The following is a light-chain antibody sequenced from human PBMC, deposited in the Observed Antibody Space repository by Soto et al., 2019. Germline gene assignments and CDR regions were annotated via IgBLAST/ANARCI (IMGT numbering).Light chain of an antibody. J-gene: IGKJ4*01. CDR1: QTVRSIY. V-gene: IGKV3-20*01. CDR2: GVS. Sequence: EIVLTQSPGTLSLSLGERVTLSCRASQTVRSIYVAWYQQKVGQAPRLLIYGVSSRVTGIPDRFSGSGSGTEFTLTISSLQPDDFAAYYCQQYSNFPHAFGGGTKVDIK. CDR3: QQYSNFPHA.